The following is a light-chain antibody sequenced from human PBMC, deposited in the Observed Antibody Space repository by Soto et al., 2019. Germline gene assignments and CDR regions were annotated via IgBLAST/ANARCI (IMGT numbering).Light chain of an antibody. J-gene: IGLJ2*01. CDR2: EVS. V-gene: IGLV2-8*01. CDR1: SSDVGGYNS. Sequence: QSALTQPPSASGSPGQSVTIPRTGTSSDVGGYNSVSWYQQHPGKVPKLMIYEVSKRPSGVPDRFSGSKSGNTASLTVSGLQAEDEADYYCSSYAGSNNLVFGGGTKLTVL. CDR3: SSYAGSNNLV.